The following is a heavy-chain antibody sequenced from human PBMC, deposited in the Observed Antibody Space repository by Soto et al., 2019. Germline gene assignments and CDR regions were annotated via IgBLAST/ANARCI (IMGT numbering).Heavy chain of an antibody. CDR2: ISSHGGRT. V-gene: IGHV3-64D*06. D-gene: IGHD7-27*01. CDR1: GFTFGTYT. Sequence: PGGSLRLSCSASGFTFGTYTMHWVRQAPGRGPECVSTISSHGGRTFYADFVKGRFTMSSDNSKNTLYLQMSSLRLEDTAVYYFVKARATGPKSDFDYWGQGTLVTVSS. CDR3: VKARATGPKSDFDY. J-gene: IGHJ4*02.